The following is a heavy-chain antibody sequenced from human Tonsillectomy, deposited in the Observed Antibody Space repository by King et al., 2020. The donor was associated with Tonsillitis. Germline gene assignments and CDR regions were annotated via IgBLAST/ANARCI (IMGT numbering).Heavy chain of an antibody. CDR1: GFSLTTSGVG. CDR3: AHPTTLYYYDSSGHWMGHAFDI. Sequence: TLKESGPTLVKPTQTLTLTCTFSGFSLTTSGVGVGWIRQPPGKALEWLVLIYWNDDKRYSPSLKSRLTITKDTSKNQVVLTMTNMAPVDTATYYCAHPTTLYYYDSSGHWMGHAFDIWGQGTMVTVSS. V-gene: IGHV2-5*01. D-gene: IGHD3-22*01. CDR2: IYWNDDK. J-gene: IGHJ3*02.